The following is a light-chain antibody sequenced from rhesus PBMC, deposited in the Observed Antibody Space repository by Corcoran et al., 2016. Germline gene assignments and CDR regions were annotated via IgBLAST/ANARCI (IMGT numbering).Light chain of an antibody. CDR3: QQHGNSPWT. J-gene: IGKJ1*01. CDR1: QGISNW. V-gene: IGKV1-69*01. CDR2: RAS. Sequence: DIQMTQSPSSLSASVGDRVTITCRASQGISNWLAWYQQKPGKAPKLLIFRASNLETGVPSRFSGSGSGTDFTLTISSLQPEAIATYNCQQHGNSPWTFGQGTKVEIK.